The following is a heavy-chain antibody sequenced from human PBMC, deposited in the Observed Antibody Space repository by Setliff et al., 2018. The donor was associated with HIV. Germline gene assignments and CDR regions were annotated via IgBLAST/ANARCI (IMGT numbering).Heavy chain of an antibody. CDR2: IYYSGNT. V-gene: IGHV4-59*08. Sequence: PSETLSLTCTVSGGSITGYYWSWIRQPPGKGLEWIGWIYYSGNTRYNPSLKSRVTISLDTSKNRFSLQLTSVTAVDTAMYYCARLKSPTPYYYYGMDVWGQGTTVTVSS. CDR1: GGSITGYY. D-gene: IGHD4-4*01. CDR3: ARLKSPTPYYYYGMDV. J-gene: IGHJ6*02.